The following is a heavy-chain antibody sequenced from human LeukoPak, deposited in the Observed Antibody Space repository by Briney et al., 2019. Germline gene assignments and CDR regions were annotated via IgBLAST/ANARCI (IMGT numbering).Heavy chain of an antibody. J-gene: IGHJ4*02. V-gene: IGHV3-21*01. Sequence: PGGSLRLSCAASGFTFSDHYMDWVRQAPGKGLEWVSSISSSSSYIYYADSVKGRFTISRDNAKNSLYLQMNSLRAEDTAVYYCARAQSWVAAAGTNYFDYWGQGTLVTVSS. D-gene: IGHD6-13*01. CDR2: ISSSSSYI. CDR1: GFTFSDHY. CDR3: ARAQSWVAAAGTNYFDY.